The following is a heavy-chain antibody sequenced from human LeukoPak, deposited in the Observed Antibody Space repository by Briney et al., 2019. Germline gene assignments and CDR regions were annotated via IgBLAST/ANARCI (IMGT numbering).Heavy chain of an antibody. D-gene: IGHD2-2*02. V-gene: IGHV3-30*02. CDR1: GFTFSSYG. CDR2: IRYDGSNK. J-gene: IGHJ4*02. Sequence: PGGSLRLSCAASGFTFSSYGMHWVRQTPGKGLEWVAFIRYDGSNKYYADSVKGRFTISRDNSKNTLYLQMNSLRAEDTAVYYCARDIVVVPAAILWSACDYWGQGTLVTVSS. CDR3: ARDIVVVPAAILWSACDY.